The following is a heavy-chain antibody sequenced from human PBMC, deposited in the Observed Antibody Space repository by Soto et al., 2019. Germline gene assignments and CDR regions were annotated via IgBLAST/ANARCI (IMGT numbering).Heavy chain of an antibody. D-gene: IGHD7-27*01. CDR2: FYDGNT. J-gene: IGHJ5*01. CDR1: GGSITRRSSY. CDR3: ARGRYCLTGRCFPNWFDS. V-gene: IGHV4-39*01. Sequence: SETLSLTCIVSGGSITRRSSYWAWIRQPPGKGLEWVGTFYDGNTYHNPSLRSRITISVDTSKSQFSLNVTSVTAADTAVYFCARGRYCLTGRCFPNWFDSWGQGALVTVSS.